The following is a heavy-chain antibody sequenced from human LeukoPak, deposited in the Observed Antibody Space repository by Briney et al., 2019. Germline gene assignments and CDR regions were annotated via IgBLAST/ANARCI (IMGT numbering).Heavy chain of an antibody. CDR3: AKDGAAAPPYYFDY. D-gene: IGHD2-2*01. V-gene: IGHV3-30*18. CDR1: GFTFSSYG. J-gene: IGHJ4*02. CDR2: ISYDGSNK. Sequence: GGSLRLSCAASGFTFSSYGMHWVRQAPGKGLEWVAVISYDGSNKYYADSVKGRFTISRDNSKNTLYLQMNSLRAEDTAVYYCAKDGAAAPPYYFDYWGQGTLVTVSS.